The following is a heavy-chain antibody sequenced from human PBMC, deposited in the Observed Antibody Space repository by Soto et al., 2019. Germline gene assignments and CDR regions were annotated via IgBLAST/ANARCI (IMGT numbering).Heavy chain of an antibody. J-gene: IGHJ6*02. Sequence: VASVKVSCKASGYTFTGYYMHWVRQAPGQGLEWMGWINPNSGGTNYAQKFQGWVTMTRDTSISTAYMELSRLRSDDTAVYYCARDHYTIFGYYYGMDVWGQGTTVTVSS. V-gene: IGHV1-2*04. D-gene: IGHD3-3*01. CDR1: GYTFTGYY. CDR3: ARDHYTIFGYYYGMDV. CDR2: INPNSGGT.